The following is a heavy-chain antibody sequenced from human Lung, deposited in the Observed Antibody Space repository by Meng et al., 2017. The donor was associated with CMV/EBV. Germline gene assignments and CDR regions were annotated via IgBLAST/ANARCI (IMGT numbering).Heavy chain of an antibody. V-gene: IGHV4-4*02. D-gene: IGHD3-10*01. CDR2: IPHRGSS. Sequence: RAWGPTLGRPSETLSLPCAVSGDSITNHNWWAWVRQPPGKGLEWIGEIPHRGSSAYNPSLKSRVSMSIDKSKNQFSLKLTSVTAADTAVYHCLRRSGGSVWGQGTLVTVSS. CDR1: GDSITNHNW. J-gene: IGHJ1*01. CDR3: LRRSGGSV.